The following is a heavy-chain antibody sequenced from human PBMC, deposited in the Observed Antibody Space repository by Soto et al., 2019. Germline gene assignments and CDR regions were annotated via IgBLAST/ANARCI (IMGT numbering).Heavy chain of an antibody. V-gene: IGHV4-59*01. D-gene: IGHD4-17*01. CDR2: ISYSGST. CDR3: ARGPHYGDYRGGIDY. CDR1: GDSFSSYY. Sequence: SETLSLTCTVSGDSFSSYYWSWIRQPPGKGLEWIGYISYSGSTNYNPSLTSRVTISVDTSKKQFSLKLSSVTAADTAVYYCARGPHYGDYRGGIDYWGQGTLVTVSS. J-gene: IGHJ4*02.